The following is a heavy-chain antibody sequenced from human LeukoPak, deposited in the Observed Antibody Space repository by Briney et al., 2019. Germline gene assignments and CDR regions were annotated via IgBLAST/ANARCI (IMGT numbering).Heavy chain of an antibody. Sequence: SETLSLTCTVSGGSISTYYWSWIRQPAGKGLEWIGRLSSSGTTNYNTSLKSRVTISVDTSKNQFSLKLSSVTAADTAVYYCARGGSRIWFGELGSSYYFDYWGQGTLVTVSS. CDR1: GGSISTYY. CDR2: LSSSGTT. CDR3: ARGGSRIWFGELGSSYYFDY. D-gene: IGHD3-10*01. V-gene: IGHV4-4*07. J-gene: IGHJ4*02.